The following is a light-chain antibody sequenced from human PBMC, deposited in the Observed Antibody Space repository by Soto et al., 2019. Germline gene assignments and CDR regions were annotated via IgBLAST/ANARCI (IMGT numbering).Light chain of an antibody. J-gene: IGKJ4*01. Sequence: EIVLTQSPATLSLSPGERATLSCRASQSVSSYLAWYQQKPGQAPRLLIYDASNRATGIPARFSGSGSGTDLNLTISSLEPEDFAVYYCQQRSNWPPKLTFGGGTKVEIK. CDR2: DAS. V-gene: IGKV3-11*01. CDR1: QSVSSY. CDR3: QQRSNWPPKLT.